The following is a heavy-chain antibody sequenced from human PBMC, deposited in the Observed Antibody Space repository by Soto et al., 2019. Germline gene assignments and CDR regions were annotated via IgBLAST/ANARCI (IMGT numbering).Heavy chain of an antibody. CDR2: IYSGGST. CDR1: GGSISQYY. Sequence: QVQLQESGPGLVKPSETLSLSCGVSGGSISQYYWSWIRQPAGKGLEWIGRIYSGGSTNYNPSLESRVTMSVDTSKNKFPLKLSPVTAADTAVYYWARGPGGFGDFSLDYWGQGTLVTVSS. V-gene: IGHV4-4*07. CDR3: ARGPGGFGDFSLDY. J-gene: IGHJ4*02. D-gene: IGHD3-10*01.